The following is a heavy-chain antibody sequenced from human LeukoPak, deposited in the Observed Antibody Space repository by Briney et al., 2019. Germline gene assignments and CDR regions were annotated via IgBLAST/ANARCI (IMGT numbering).Heavy chain of an antibody. J-gene: IGHJ6*03. CDR2: IYTGGTT. CDR1: GFTVSGYY. V-gene: IGHV3-53*05. D-gene: IGHD3-9*01. Sequence: PGGSLRLSCAASGFTVSGYYMSWVRQAPGKGLEWVSVIYTGGTTYYAGSVKGRFTVSRDNSKNTLYFQMNSLRAEDTAVYYCARDPTSRYYMDVWGKGTTVSVSS. CDR3: ARDPTSRYYMDV.